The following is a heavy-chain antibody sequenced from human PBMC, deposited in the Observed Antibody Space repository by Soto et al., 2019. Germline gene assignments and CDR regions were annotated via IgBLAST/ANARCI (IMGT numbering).Heavy chain of an antibody. CDR3: ARHFSLLVTPVPPDSDY. Sequence: QLQLQESGPGLVKPSETLSLTCTVSGGSISSSSYYWGWIRQPPGKGLEWIGSIYYSGSTYYNPSLKSRVTITVDTSKNQFSLTLSSVTAADTAVYYCARHFSLLVTPVPPDSDYWGQGTMVTVSS. CDR2: IYYSGST. J-gene: IGHJ4*02. CDR1: GGSISSSSYY. V-gene: IGHV4-39*01. D-gene: IGHD5-18*01.